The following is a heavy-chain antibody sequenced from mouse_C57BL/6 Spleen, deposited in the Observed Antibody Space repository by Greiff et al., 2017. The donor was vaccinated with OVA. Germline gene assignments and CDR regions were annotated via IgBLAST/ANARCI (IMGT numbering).Heavy chain of an antibody. Sequence: EVQRVESGGGLVKPGGSLKLSCAASGFTFSSYAMSWVRQTPEKRLEWVATISDGGSYTYYPDNVKGRFTISRDNAKNNLYLQMSHLKSEDTAMYYCARAVCYDYDGAWFAYWGQGTLVTVSA. V-gene: IGHV5-4*01. CDR2: ISDGGSYT. D-gene: IGHD2-4*01. J-gene: IGHJ3*01. CDR3: ARAVCYDYDGAWFAY. CDR1: GFTFSSYA.